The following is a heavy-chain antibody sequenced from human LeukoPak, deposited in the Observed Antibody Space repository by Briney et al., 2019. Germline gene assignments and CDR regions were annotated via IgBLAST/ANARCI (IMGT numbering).Heavy chain of an antibody. CDR1: GGSISSYY. CDR2: IYYTGST. J-gene: IGHJ5*02. CDR3: ARGPDASGYYSNWFDP. V-gene: IGHV4-59*01. D-gene: IGHD3-22*01. Sequence: NPSETLSLTCTVSGGSISSYYWSWIRQPPGEGLEGIGYIYYTGSTNYNSSLKSRVTISVDTSKNQFSLKVSSVTAADTAVYYCARGPDASGYYSNWFDPWGQGNLVTVSS.